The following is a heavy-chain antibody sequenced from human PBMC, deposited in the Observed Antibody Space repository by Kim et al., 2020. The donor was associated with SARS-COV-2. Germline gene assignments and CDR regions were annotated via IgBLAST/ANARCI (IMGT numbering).Heavy chain of an antibody. V-gene: IGHV3-23*01. J-gene: IGHJ4*02. D-gene: IGHD6-13*01. Sequence: ANYGKGRFTISRDNSKNTLYLQMNSLRAEDTAVYYCAKGLSSSFANYFDYWGQGTLVTVSS. CDR3: AKGLSSSFANYFDY.